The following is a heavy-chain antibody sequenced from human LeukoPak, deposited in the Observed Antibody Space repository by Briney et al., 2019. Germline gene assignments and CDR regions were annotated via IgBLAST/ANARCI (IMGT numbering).Heavy chain of an antibody. J-gene: IGHJ3*01. CDR1: GGFINRGGYY. CDR3: ARNPPNYYDGSGRMGAFDV. V-gene: IGHV4-39*01. CDR2: VYQSGIT. D-gene: IGHD3-22*01. Sequence: SETLSLTCVVSGGFINRGGYYWGWIRHPPEKGLERIGSVYQSGITYYNTSLKSRVTISVDTPKKQSSLELTSVSAADTAVYYCARNPPNYYDGSGRMGAFDVWGQGTMVTVSS.